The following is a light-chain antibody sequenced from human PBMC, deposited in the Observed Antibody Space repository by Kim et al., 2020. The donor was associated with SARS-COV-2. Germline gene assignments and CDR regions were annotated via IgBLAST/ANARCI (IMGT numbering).Light chain of an antibody. J-gene: IGLJ2*01. CDR3: NSRDSSGNHVV. CDR2: GKN. Sequence: SSELTQDPAVSVALGQTVRITCQGDSLRSYYATWYQQKSGQAPVVVIYGKNNRPSGIPDRVSGSSSGNTASLTITGAQAEGEADYYCNSRDSSGNHVVFG. V-gene: IGLV3-19*01. CDR1: SLRSYY.